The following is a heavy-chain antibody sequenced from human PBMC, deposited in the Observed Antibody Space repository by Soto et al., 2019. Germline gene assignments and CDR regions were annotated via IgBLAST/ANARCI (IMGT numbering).Heavy chain of an antibody. CDR3: ARDRGKWELT. CDR1: GYTFTSYY. CDR2: INPTSGST. J-gene: IGHJ5*02. Sequence: QVQLVQSGAEVKKPGASVKVSCKASGYTFTSYYMHWVRQAPGQGLEWVGMINPTSGSTSFAQKFQGRVPVTRDTSTSTVYMEVSSLTSDDTAVYFCARDRGKWELTWGQGTLVTVSS. D-gene: IGHD1-26*01. V-gene: IGHV1-46*01.